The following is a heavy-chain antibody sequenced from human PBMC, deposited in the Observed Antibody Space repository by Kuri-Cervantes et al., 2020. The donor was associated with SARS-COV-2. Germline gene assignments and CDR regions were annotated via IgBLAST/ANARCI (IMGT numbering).Heavy chain of an antibody. CDR1: GGSISSYY. J-gene: IGHJ3*02. CDR2: IYYSGST. CDR3: ASPHGRSRWNDAFDI. Sequence: GSLRLSCTVSGGSISSYYWSWIRQPPGKGLEWIGYIYYSGSTNYNPSLKSRVTISVDTSKNQFSLKLSSVTAADTAVYCCASPHGRSRWNDAFDIWGQGTMVTVSS. D-gene: IGHD1-1*01. V-gene: IGHV4-59*01.